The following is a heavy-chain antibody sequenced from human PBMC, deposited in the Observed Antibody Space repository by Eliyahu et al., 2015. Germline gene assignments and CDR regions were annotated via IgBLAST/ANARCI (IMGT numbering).Heavy chain of an antibody. J-gene: IGHJ4*02. D-gene: IGHD1-20*01. Sequence: QVQLVESGGXVVQPGRXLXLSCAAXEFTFXSXAMHWVRQAPGKGLEWVAVISXDGSNKYYADSLKGRFTISRDNSKNTLYLQMNSLKTDDTAVYYCARGPYTTTWYNFGDDWGQGTLVTVSS. V-gene: IGHV3-30-3*01. CDR1: EFTFXSXA. CDR3: ARGPYTTTWYNFGDD. CDR2: ISXDGSNK.